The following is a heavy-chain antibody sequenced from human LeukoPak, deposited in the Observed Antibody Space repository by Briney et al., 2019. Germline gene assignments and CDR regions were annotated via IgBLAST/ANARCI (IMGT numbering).Heavy chain of an antibody. V-gene: IGHV3-23*01. J-gene: IGHJ4*02. CDR1: GFTFSSYA. CDR3: ANSYSVSASYWNC. Sequence: GGSLRLSCAASGFTFSSYAMSWVRQVPGKGLEWVTGISGSGGSTYYADSVKGRFTISRDNSKNTVYLQMYSLRAEDTAVYYCANSYSVSASYWNCWGQGTLVTVSS. CDR2: ISGSGGST. D-gene: IGHD3-10*01.